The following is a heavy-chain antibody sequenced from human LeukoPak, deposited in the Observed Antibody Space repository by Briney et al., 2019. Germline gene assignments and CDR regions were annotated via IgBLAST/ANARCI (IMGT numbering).Heavy chain of an antibody. CDR2: FDPEDGET. Sequence: ASVKVSCKVSGYTLTQLSMHRVRQAPGKGLEWMGGFDPEDGETIYAQKFQGRVTMTADTSTDTAYMELSSLRSEDTAVYYCATGEGAYCGGDCYSDAFDIWGQGTMVTVSS. CDR1: GYTLTQLS. D-gene: IGHD2-21*02. J-gene: IGHJ3*02. V-gene: IGHV1-24*01. CDR3: ATGEGAYCGGDCYSDAFDI.